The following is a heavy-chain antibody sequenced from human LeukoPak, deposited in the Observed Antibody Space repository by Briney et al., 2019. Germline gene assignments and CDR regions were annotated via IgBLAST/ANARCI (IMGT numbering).Heavy chain of an antibody. CDR3: SKGLGLSYWYLDL. D-gene: IGHD1-26*01. CDR1: GFTFSTYW. V-gene: IGHV3-74*01. CDR2: ISSDASIT. J-gene: IGHJ2*01. Sequence: GGSLRLSCAASGFTFSTYWMHWVRQDPGKGLVWVSRISSDASITSYADPVKGRFTISRDNAKNTLYLQMNSLRAEDTALYYCSKGLGLSYWYLDLWGRGTLVSVSS.